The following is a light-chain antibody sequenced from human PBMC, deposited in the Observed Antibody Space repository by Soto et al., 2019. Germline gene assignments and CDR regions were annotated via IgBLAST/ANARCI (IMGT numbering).Light chain of an antibody. CDR2: SNN. J-gene: IGLJ1*01. CDR1: SFNIGSNT. CDR3: AVWDDSLSGYV. V-gene: IGLV1-44*01. Sequence: QSVLTQPPSASGTPGQRVTISCSGSSFNIGSNTVNWFQHLPGTAPKLLVYSNNQRPSGVRDRFSGSKSGTSASLAISGLQSEDEADYYCAVWDDSLSGYVFGTGTKVTVL.